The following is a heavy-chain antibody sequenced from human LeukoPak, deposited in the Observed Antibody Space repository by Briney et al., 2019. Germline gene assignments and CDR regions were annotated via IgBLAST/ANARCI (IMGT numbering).Heavy chain of an antibody. CDR1: GYTFTSYQ. D-gene: IGHD2-2*01. V-gene: IGHV1-8*01. Sequence: ASVTVSCTASGYTFTSYQINWVRQATGQGLEWMGWMNPDNGNTGFAQNFQGRVTMTRNISISTAYMALSGLRSGDTAVYYCARGHVLVPAATDYWGQGTLVTVSS. CDR2: MNPDNGNT. CDR3: ARGHVLVPAATDY. J-gene: IGHJ4*02.